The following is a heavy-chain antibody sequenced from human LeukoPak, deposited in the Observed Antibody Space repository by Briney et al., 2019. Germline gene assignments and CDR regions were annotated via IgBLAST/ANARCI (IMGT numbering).Heavy chain of an antibody. CDR2: IGWDDDK. Sequence: SGPALVKPTQTLTLTCTFSGFSLSTSGMCVSWIRQPPGKALEWLALIGWDDDKYYSTSLKTRLTISKDTSKNQVVLTMTNMDPVDTATYYCARMVYYGSGSYYSWFDPWGRGTLVTVSS. V-gene: IGHV2-70*01. CDR1: GFSLSTSGMC. CDR3: ARMVYYGSGSYYSWFDP. J-gene: IGHJ5*02. D-gene: IGHD3-10*01.